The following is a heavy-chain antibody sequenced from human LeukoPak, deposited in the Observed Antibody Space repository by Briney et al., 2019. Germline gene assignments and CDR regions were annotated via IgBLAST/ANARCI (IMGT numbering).Heavy chain of an antibody. CDR2: ISSNGYTI. CDR3: ARDLYGSGSSFDY. D-gene: IGHD3-10*01. CDR1: GFTFSSSG. V-gene: IGHV3-48*04. Sequence: QLGGSLRLSCVASGFTFSSSGMSWVRQAPGKGLEWVSYISSNGYTIYYADSVKGRFTISRDNAKNSLYLQMNSLRAEDTAVYYCARDLYGSGSSFDYWGQGTLVTVSS. J-gene: IGHJ4*02.